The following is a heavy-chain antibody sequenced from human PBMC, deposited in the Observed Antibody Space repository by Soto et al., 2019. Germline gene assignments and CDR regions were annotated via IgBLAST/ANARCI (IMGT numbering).Heavy chain of an antibody. V-gene: IGHV3-30*18. CDR3: AKDGGKAVAGTFDH. J-gene: IGHJ4*02. D-gene: IGHD6-19*01. Sequence: QVQLVESGGGVVQPGRSLRLSCAASGFTFSTYAMHWVRQAPGKGLEWVAVIVNDGSYKYYPDPVKGRFTISRDNSTHTLYLQMNSLRAEDTAVYYCAKDGGKAVAGTFDHWGQGTLVTVSS. CDR2: IVNDGSYK. CDR1: GFTFSTYA.